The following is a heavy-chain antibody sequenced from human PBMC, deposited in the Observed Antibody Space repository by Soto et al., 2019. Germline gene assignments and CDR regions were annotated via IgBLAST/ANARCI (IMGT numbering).Heavy chain of an antibody. D-gene: IGHD5-18*01. CDR2: VSASGLNT. CDR3: AKEYGHGYWYFDY. CDR1: GFTFSTYA. J-gene: IGHJ4*02. Sequence: GGSLRLSCASSGFTFSTYAMAWVRQAPGKGLEWVSGVSASGLNTDYADPVKGRFSISRDTSKNTVSLQMNSLRAEDTAIYYCAKEYGHGYWYFDYWGQGTQVTVSS. V-gene: IGHV3-23*01.